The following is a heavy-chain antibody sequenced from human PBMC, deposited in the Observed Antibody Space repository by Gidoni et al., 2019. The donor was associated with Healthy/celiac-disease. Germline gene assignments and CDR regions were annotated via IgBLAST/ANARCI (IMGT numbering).Heavy chain of an antibody. D-gene: IGHD2-2*01. V-gene: IGHV1-24*01. CDR2: FDPEDGET. CDR1: GYTLTELS. J-gene: IGHJ6*02. Sequence: QVQLVQSGAEVKKPGASVKVSCKVSGYTLTELSMHWVRQAPGKGLEWMGGFDPEDGETSYAQKFQGRVTMTEDTSTDTAYMELSSLRSEDTAVYYCATAGGIVVVPAASYYYYGMDVWGQGTTVTVSS. CDR3: ATAGGIVVVPAASYYYYGMDV.